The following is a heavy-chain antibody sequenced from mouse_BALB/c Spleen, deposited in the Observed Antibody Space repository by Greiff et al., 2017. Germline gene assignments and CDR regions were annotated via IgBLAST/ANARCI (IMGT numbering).Heavy chain of an antibody. V-gene: IGHV5-9*03. D-gene: IGHD2-3*01. Sequence: EVQLVESGGGLVKPGGSLKLSCAASGFTFSSYTMSWVRQTPEKRLEWVATISSGGGNTYYPDSVKGRFTISRDNAKNNLYLQMSSLRSEDTALYYCARGYSFDYWGQGTTLTVSS. J-gene: IGHJ2*01. CDR1: GFTFSSYT. CDR2: ISSGGGNT. CDR3: ARGYSFDY.